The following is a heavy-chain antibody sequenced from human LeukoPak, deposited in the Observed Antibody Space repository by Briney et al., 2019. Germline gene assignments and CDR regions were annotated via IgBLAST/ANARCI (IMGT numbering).Heavy chain of an antibody. D-gene: IGHD3-16*01. V-gene: IGHV3-21*01. CDR3: ARGLGPSLFRCYGMDV. J-gene: IGHJ6*02. CDR1: GFTFSSYS. Sequence: GGSLRLSCAASGFTFSSYSMNWVRQAPGKGLEWVSSISSSSSYIYYADSVKGRFTISRDNAKNSLYLQMNSLRAEDTAVYYCARGLGPSLFRCYGMDVWGQGTTVTVSS. CDR2: ISSSSSYI.